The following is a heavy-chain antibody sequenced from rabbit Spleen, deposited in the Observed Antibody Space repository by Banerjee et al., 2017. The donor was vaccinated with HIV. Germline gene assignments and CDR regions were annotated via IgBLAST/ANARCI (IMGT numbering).Heavy chain of an antibody. Sequence: QLKESGGGLVQPGGSLKLSCKASGFTLSSYYMNWVRQAPGKGLEWIGYIDPVFGITYYANWVNGRFSISRENAQNTVFLQMTSLTAADTATYFCARDLDDVIGWNFGWWGPGTLVTVS. V-gene: IGHV1S7*01. CDR1: GFTLSSYY. CDR2: IDPVFGIT. D-gene: IGHD1-1*01. J-gene: IGHJ4*01. CDR3: ARDLDDVIGWNFGW.